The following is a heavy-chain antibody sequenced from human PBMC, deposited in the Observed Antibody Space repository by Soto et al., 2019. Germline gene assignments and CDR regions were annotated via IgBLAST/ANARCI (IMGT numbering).Heavy chain of an antibody. J-gene: IGHJ3*01. CDR3: AKTRLYDNNDYHRDGFDV. D-gene: IGHD5-12*01. CDR2: ISGDGSAT. CDR1: GFSFSSYA. Sequence: EVQLLESGGGLVQPGGSLRLSCAASGFSFSSYAMVWVRQAPGKGLEWVSGISGDGSATSYADSLKGRFTVSRDNSKDTLFLQMNTLRVEDTAVYYCAKTRLYDNNDYHRDGFDVWGPGTAVTVS. V-gene: IGHV3-23*01.